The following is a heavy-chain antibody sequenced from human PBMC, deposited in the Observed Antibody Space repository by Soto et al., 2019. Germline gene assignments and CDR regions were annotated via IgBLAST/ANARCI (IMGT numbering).Heavy chain of an antibody. J-gene: IGHJ5*02. CDR3: AEMVSDGAYSRLDP. Sequence: ASVRVSCKASGYTFTSHGISWVRQAPGQGLEWMGWISAYNGNTNYAQKLQGRVTMTTDTSTSTAYMELRSLRSDDTAVYYCAEMVSDGAYSRLDPRGQGTLVTVSS. V-gene: IGHV1-18*01. CDR2: ISAYNGNT. CDR1: GYTFTSHG. D-gene: IGHD4-17*01.